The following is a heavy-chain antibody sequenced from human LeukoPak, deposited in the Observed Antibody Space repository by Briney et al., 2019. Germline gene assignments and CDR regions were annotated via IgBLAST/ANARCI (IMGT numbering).Heavy chain of an antibody. CDR2: MNPNSGNT. CDR3: ARGLICAYYYGSGSYSLDY. J-gene: IGHJ4*02. CDR1: GYTFTSYD. D-gene: IGHD3-10*01. Sequence: GASVKVSCKASGYTFTSYDINWVRQATGQGLEWMGWMNPNSGNTGYAQKFQGRVTMNRNTSISTAYMELSSLRSEDTAVYYCARGLICAYYYGSGSYSLDYWGQGTLVTVSS. V-gene: IGHV1-8*01.